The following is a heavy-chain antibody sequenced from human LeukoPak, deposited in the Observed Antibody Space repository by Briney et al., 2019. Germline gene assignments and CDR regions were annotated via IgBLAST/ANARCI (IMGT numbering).Heavy chain of an antibody. CDR3: AGAGTPLITFGGVIVILWFDP. CDR2: INAGNGNT. J-gene: IGHJ5*02. CDR1: GYTFTSYA. D-gene: IGHD3-16*02. V-gene: IGHV1-3*01. Sequence: ASVKVSCKASGYTFTSYAMHWVRQAPGQRLEWMGWINAGNGNTKYSQKFQGRVTITRDTSASTAYMELSSLRSEDTAVYYCAGAGTPLITFGGVIVILWFDPWGQGTLVTVSS.